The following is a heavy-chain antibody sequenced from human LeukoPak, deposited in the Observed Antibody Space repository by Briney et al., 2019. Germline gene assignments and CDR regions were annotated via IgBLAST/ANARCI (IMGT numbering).Heavy chain of an antibody. CDR2: IYSGGST. CDR1: GFAVSSNF. J-gene: IGHJ6*02. CDR3: ARDQATVVREFIYYYYGMDV. V-gene: IGHV3-66*01. D-gene: IGHD3-10*01. Sequence: PGGSLRLSCAAPGFAVSSNFMSWVRQAPGKGLEWVSVIYSGGSTYYADSVKGRFSISRDSSKNTLYLQMDSLRAEDTAVYYCARDQATVVREFIYYYYGMDVWGQGTTVTVSS.